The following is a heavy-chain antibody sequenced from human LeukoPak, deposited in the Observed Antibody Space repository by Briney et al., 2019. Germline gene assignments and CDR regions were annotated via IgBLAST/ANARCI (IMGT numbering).Heavy chain of an antibody. Sequence: GGSLRLSCSASGFTFSTQPMHWVRQAPGKGLEYVSGSSGNGRSTYYADSVKGRFTISRDNSKNTLYLQMGSLRPEDTAVYYCVNQISGWVYWGQGTLATVSS. D-gene: IGHD6-19*01. CDR3: VNQISGWVY. V-gene: IGHV3-64D*06. CDR2: SSGNGRST. CDR1: GFTFSTQP. J-gene: IGHJ4*02.